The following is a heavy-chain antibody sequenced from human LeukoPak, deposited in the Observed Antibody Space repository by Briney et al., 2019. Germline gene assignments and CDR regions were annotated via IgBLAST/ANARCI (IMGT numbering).Heavy chain of an antibody. Sequence: LSLTCTVSGGSISSYYWSWIRQAPGKGLEWVSYISSSGSTIYYADSVKGRFTISRDNAKNSLYLQMNSLRAEDTAVYYCARSTIFGVVEYYFDYWGQGTLVTVSS. CDR2: ISSSGSTI. CDR1: GGSISSYY. J-gene: IGHJ4*02. V-gene: IGHV3-11*04. D-gene: IGHD3-3*01. CDR3: ARSTIFGVVEYYFDY.